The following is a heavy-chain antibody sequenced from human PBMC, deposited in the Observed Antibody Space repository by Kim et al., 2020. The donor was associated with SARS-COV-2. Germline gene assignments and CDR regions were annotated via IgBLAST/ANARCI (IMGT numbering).Heavy chain of an antibody. CDR1: GFTFSSYA. V-gene: IGHV3-23*01. CDR2: ISGSGGST. D-gene: IGHD1-26*01. Sequence: GGSLRLSCAASGFTFSSYAMSWVRQAPGKGLEWVSAISGSGGSTYYADSVKGRFTISRDNSKNTLYLQMNSLRAEDTAVYYCAKDGAGEKRQWELHDAFDIWGQGTMVTVSS. CDR3: AKDGAGEKRQWELHDAFDI. J-gene: IGHJ3*02.